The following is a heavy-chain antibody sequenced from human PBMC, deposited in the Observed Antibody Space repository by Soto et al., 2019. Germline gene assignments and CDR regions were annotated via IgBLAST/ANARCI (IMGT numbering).Heavy chain of an antibody. J-gene: IGHJ3*01. Sequence: EVQLVESGGGLVKPGGSLRLSCAASGITFSTAWMTWVRQSPGKGLEWVGRIKSKKDGETTDYAAPVKGRFTISRDDSRSTLYLQMNSLKIEDTAVYYCSTDRPNADGALDSWGQGTMVTVSS. D-gene: IGHD3-3*01. CDR2: IKSKKDGETT. CDR1: GITFSTAW. CDR3: STDRPNADGALDS. V-gene: IGHV3-15*01.